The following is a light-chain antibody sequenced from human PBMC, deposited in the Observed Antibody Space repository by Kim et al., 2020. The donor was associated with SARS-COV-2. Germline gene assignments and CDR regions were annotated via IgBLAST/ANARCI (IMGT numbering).Light chain of an antibody. CDR1: QSISSW. CDR3: QQYNSYSGN. J-gene: IGKJ2*01. Sequence: DIQMTQSPSTLSASVGDRVTITCRASQSISSWLAWYQQKPGKAPKLLIYDASSLESGVPSRFSGSGSGTEFTLTISSLQPDEFATYYCQQYNSYSGNFGQGTKLEI. CDR2: DAS. V-gene: IGKV1-5*01.